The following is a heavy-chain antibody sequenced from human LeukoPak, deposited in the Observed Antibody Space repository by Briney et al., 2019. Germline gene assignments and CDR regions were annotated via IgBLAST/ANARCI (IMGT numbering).Heavy chain of an antibody. Sequence: PGGSLRLSCAASGFTFSSYGMSWVRQAPGKGLEWVSAISGSGGSTYYADSVKGRFTISRDNSKNTLYLQMNSLRAEDTAVYYCAKVDYGDKAPLDYWGQGTLVTVSS. V-gene: IGHV3-23*01. CDR2: ISGSGGST. CDR1: GFTFSSYG. CDR3: AKVDYGDKAPLDY. J-gene: IGHJ4*02. D-gene: IGHD4-17*01.